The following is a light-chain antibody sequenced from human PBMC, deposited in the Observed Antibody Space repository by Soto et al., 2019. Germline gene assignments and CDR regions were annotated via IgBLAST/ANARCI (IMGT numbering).Light chain of an antibody. V-gene: IGKV1-5*01. Sequence: DIQMTQSPSTLSASVGDRVTITCRASQSISSWLAWYQQKPGKAPKLLIYDASILESGVPSRFNGSGSGTAFTLTTTSLQPDDFATYYCQQYNSYSPTFGQGTKVEIK. CDR3: QQYNSYSPT. CDR1: QSISSW. J-gene: IGKJ1*01. CDR2: DAS.